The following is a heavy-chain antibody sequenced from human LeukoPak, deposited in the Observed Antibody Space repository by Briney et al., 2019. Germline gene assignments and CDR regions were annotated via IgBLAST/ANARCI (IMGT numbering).Heavy chain of an antibody. CDR3: ARDQSGIDAFDI. CDR1: GYTFTGYY. D-gene: IGHD3-3*01. V-gene: IGHV1-2*02. J-gene: IGHJ3*02. CDR2: INPNSGGT. Sequence: ASVKVSCKASGYTFTGYYMHWVRQAPGQGLEWMGWINPNSGGTNYAQKFQGRVTMTRDTSIGTAYMELSRLRSDDTAVYYCARDQSGIDAFDIWGQGTMVTVSS.